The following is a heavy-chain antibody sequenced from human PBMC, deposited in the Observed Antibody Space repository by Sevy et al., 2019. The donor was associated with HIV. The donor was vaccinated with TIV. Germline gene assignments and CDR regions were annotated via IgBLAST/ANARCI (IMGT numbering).Heavy chain of an antibody. CDR2: ISGSGGKT. V-gene: IGHV3-23*01. CDR3: AKGRAWGSSYCYDSSGSLAFDY. Sequence: GGSLRLSCAASGFTFSSYGMSWVRQAPGKGLEWVSAISGSGGKTYYAGSVKGRFTISRDNSKNTLYLQMNSLRAEDTAVYYCAKGRAWGSSYCYDSSGSLAFDYWGQGTLVTVSS. D-gene: IGHD3-22*01. J-gene: IGHJ4*02. CDR1: GFTFSSYG.